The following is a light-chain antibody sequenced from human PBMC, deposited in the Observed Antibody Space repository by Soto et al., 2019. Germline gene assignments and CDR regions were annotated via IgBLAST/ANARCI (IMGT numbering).Light chain of an antibody. V-gene: IGLV2-8*01. J-gene: IGLJ1*01. CDR2: EVN. CDR3: SSFVHGTSYV. CDR1: SNVVGRFNY. Sequence: QSVLTQAPSASGSPGQSVTISCAGTSNVVGRFNYVSWYQRHPGKAPKLIIYEVNKRPSGVPDRFSGSKSGNTASLTVSGLQAEDEADYFCSSFVHGTSYVFGTGTKVTVL.